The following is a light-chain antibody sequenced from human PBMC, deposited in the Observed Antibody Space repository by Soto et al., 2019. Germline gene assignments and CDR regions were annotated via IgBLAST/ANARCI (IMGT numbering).Light chain of an antibody. Sequence: DIQMTQSPSTLSAYVGDRVTITCRASQSISNWLAWYQQKPGQAPKLLMYDASKLESGVPSRFSGSGSGTEFTLTISSLQPDAFASYYCQHYHSFPHTFGQGAKLEIK. CDR2: DAS. CDR1: QSISNW. J-gene: IGKJ2*01. CDR3: QHYHSFPHT. V-gene: IGKV1-5*01.